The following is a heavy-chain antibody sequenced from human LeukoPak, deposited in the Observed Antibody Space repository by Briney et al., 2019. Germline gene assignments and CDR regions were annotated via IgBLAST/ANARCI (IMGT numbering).Heavy chain of an antibody. CDR3: ATTVGDYCGSGTCYSGVEY. J-gene: IGHJ4*02. V-gene: IGHV1-24*01. CDR1: GYTLTELS. Sequence: ASVKVSCKVSGYTLTELSMHWVRQAPGKGLEWVGGFDPEDGETIYAQKFQGRVTMTEDTSTDTAYMELSSLRSEDTAVYYCATTVGDYCGSGTCYSGVEYWGQGTLVTVSS. CDR2: FDPEDGET. D-gene: IGHD2-15*01.